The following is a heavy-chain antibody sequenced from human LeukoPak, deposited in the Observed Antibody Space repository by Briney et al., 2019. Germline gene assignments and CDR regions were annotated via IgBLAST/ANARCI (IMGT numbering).Heavy chain of an antibody. J-gene: IGHJ3*02. CDR2: IYYSGST. CDR1: GGSISSGGYS. D-gene: IGHD3-22*01. V-gene: IGHV4-30-4*07. Sequence: SETLSLTCAVSGGSISSGGYSWSWIRQPPGKGLEWIGYIYYSGSTYYNPSLKSRVTISVDTSKNQSSLKLSSVTAADTAVYYCASTSGYYAFDIWGQGTMVTVSS. CDR3: ASTSGYYAFDI.